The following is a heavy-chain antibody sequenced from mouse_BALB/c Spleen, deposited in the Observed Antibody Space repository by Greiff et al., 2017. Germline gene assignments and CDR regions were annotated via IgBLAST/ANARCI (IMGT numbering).Heavy chain of an antibody. D-gene: IGHD2-10*01. J-gene: IGHJ3*01. V-gene: IGHV5-6-4*01. Sequence: EVMLVESGGGLVKPGGSLKLSCAASGFTFSSYTMSWVRQTPEKRLEWVATISSGGSYTYYPDSVKGRFTISRDNAKNTLYLQMSSLKSEDTAMYYCTTYYGNYVLAYGGQGTLVTVSA. CDR1: GFTFSSYT. CDR2: ISSGGSYT. CDR3: TTYYGNYVLAY.